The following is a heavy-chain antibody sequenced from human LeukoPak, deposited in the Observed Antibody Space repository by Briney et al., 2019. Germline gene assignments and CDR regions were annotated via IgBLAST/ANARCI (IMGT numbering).Heavy chain of an antibody. CDR1: GFTFSSYS. D-gene: IGHD2-2*01. CDR3: GLDPAANFDY. J-gene: IGHJ4*02. V-gene: IGHV3-21*01. Sequence: AGGSLRLSCAASGFTFSSYSMNWVRQAPGKGLEWVSSISSSSSYIYYADSVKGRFTISRDNAKNSLYLQMNSLRAEDTAVYYCGLDPAANFDYWGQGTLVTVSS. CDR2: ISSSSSYI.